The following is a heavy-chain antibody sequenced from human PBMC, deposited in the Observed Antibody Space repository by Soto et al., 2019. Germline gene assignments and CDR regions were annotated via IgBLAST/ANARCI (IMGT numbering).Heavy chain of an antibody. J-gene: IGHJ4*02. CDR1: GGSISSGGYY. Sequence: PSETLSLTCTVSGGSISSGGYYWSWIRQHPGKGLEWIGYIYYSGSTYYNPSLKSRVTISVDTSKNQFSLKLSSVTAADTAVYYCARGSPTVVTPLDYWGQGTLVTAPQ. CDR2: IYYSGST. D-gene: IGHD4-17*01. CDR3: ARGSPTVVTPLDY. V-gene: IGHV4-31*03.